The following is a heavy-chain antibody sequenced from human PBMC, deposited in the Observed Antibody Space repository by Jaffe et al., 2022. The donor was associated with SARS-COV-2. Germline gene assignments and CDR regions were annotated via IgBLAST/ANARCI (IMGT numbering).Heavy chain of an antibody. CDR2: VSSGGGST. J-gene: IGHJ4*02. CDR3: ATARDY. CDR1: GFTFSNYA. V-gene: IGHV3-23*04. Sequence: EVQLVESGGGLVQPGGSLRLSCAASGFTFSNYAMSWVRQAPGEGLEWVSGVSSGGGSTYYADSVKGRFTISRDNSKNTLYLQMNSLRAEDTAVYYCATARDYWGQGTLVTVSS.